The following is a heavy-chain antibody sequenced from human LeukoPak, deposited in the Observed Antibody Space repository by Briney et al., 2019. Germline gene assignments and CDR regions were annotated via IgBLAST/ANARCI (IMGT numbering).Heavy chain of an antibody. V-gene: IGHV5-51*01. Sequence: GESLKISCEGSGYSFTTYWIGWVRQMPGKGLEWMGVIYPGDSDTRYSPSFQGQVTISADKSINTAYLQWSSLKASDTAMYYCARRFNNYDFWARWGQGTLVTVSS. CDR1: GYSFTTYW. CDR2: IYPGDSDT. D-gene: IGHD3-3*01. CDR3: ARRFNNYDFWAR. J-gene: IGHJ4*02.